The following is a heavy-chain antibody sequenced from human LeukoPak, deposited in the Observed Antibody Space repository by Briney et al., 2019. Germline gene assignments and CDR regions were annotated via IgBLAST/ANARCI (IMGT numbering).Heavy chain of an antibody. CDR1: GGSISSYY. V-gene: IGHV4-59*01. J-gene: IGHJ3*02. CDR3: ARDRSLYCSSTSCYEDAFDI. CDR2: IYYSGGT. Sequence: ETLSLTCTVSGGSISSYYWSWIRQPPGKGLEWIGYIYYSGGTNYNPSLKSRVTISVDTSKNQFSLKLSSVTAADTAVYYCARDRSLYCSSTSCYEDAFDIWGQGTMVTVSS. D-gene: IGHD2-2*01.